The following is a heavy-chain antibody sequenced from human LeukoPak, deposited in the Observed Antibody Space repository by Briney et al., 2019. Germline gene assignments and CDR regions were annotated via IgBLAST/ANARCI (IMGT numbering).Heavy chain of an antibody. J-gene: IGHJ4*02. CDR2: IYYSGST. V-gene: IGHV4-59*01. D-gene: IGHD5-18*01. CDR3: AKGYSYGSFDY. CDR1: GGSISSYY. Sequence: PSETLSLTCTVPGGSISSYYWSWIRQPPGKGLEWIGYIYYSGSTNYNPSLKSRVTISVDTSKNQFSLKLSSVTAADTAVYYCAKGYSYGSFDYWGQGTLVTVSS.